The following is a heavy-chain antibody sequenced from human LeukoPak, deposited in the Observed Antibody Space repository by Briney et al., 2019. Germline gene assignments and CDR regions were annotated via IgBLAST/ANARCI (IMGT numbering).Heavy chain of an antibody. J-gene: IGHJ1*01. CDR1: GASINSYY. D-gene: IGHD5-12*01. Sequence: SEPLSLTCTASGASINSYYWSWIRPPPGKGLEWSGYISYSGSTNFNPSLRSRVTISVDTSKNYISLKLSSVTAADTAVYYCARHRGRGYSGYDMEYFQHWGQGTLVTVSS. CDR2: ISYSGST. CDR3: ARHRGRGYSGYDMEYFQH. V-gene: IGHV4-59*08.